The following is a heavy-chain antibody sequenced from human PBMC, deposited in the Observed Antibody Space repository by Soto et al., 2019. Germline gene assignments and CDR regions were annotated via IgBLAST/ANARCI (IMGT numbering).Heavy chain of an antibody. D-gene: IGHD2-8*01. J-gene: IGHJ6*03. Sequence: QVQLVQSGAEVKKPGASVKVSCKASGYTFTSYDINWVRQATGQGLEWMGWMNPNSGNTGYAQKFQGRVTMTRNTSISTAYMELSSLRSEDTAVYYCARGIMLWDYYYYYMDVWGKGTTVTVSS. CDR1: GYTFTSYD. CDR2: MNPNSGNT. CDR3: ARGIMLWDYYYYYMDV. V-gene: IGHV1-8*01.